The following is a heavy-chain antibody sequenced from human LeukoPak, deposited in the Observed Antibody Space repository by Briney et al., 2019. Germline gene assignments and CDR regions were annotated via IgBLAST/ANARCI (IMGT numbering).Heavy chain of an antibody. V-gene: IGHV4-31*03. CDR3: ARDRTSGCYVDY. D-gene: IGHD3-3*01. CDR2: IYYSGST. J-gene: IGHJ4*02. Sequence: PSQTLSLTCTVSGGSISSGGYYWSWIRQHPETGLEWIGYIYYSGSTYYNPSLKSRVTISVDTSKNQFSLKLSSVTAADTAVYYCARDRTSGCYVDYWGQGTLVTVSS. CDR1: GGSISSGGYY.